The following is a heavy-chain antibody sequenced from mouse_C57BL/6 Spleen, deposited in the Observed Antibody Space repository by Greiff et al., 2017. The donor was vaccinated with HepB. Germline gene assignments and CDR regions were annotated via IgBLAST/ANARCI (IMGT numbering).Heavy chain of an antibody. CDR1: GYAFSSSW. Sequence: VQLQQSGPELVKPGASVKISCKASGYAFSSSWMNWVKQRPGKGLEWIGRIYPGDGDTNYNGKFKGKATLTADKSSSTAYMQLSSLTSEDSAVSFCAKGDYYGRPWFAYWGQGTLVTVSA. D-gene: IGHD1-1*01. J-gene: IGHJ3*01. V-gene: IGHV1-82*01. CDR2: IYPGDGDT. CDR3: AKGDYYGRPWFAY.